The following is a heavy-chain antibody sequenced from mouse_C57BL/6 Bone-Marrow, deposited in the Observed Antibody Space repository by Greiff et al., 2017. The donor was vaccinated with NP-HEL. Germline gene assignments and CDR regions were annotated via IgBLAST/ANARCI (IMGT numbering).Heavy chain of an antibody. J-gene: IGHJ2*01. Sequence: MESCKASGYTFTSYWMHWVKQRPGQGLEWIGEIDPSDSYTNYNQKFKGKSTLTVDKSSSTAYMQLSSLTSEDSAVYYCARSGGYYDYWGQGTTLTVSS. D-gene: IGHD2-3*01. V-gene: IGHV1-69*01. CDR3: ARSGGYYDY. CDR1: GYTFTSYW. CDR2: IDPSDSYT.